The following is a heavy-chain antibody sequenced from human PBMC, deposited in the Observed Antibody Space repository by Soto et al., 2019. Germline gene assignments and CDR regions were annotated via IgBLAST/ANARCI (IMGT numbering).Heavy chain of an antibody. Sequence: QVQLVESGGGVVQPGRSLRLSCAASGFTFSSYGMHWVRQAPGKGLEWVAVISYDGSNKYYADSVKGRFTISRDNSKNTLYLQMNSLRAEDTAVYYCANTLRPGDYYYGMDVWGQGTTVTVSS. D-gene: IGHD3-3*01. CDR1: GFTFSSYG. V-gene: IGHV3-30*18. CDR2: ISYDGSNK. J-gene: IGHJ6*02. CDR3: ANTLRPGDYYYGMDV.